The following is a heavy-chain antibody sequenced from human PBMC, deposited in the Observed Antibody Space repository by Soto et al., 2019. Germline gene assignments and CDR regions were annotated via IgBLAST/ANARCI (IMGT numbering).Heavy chain of an antibody. CDR3: ARGGASAAARVLNWFDP. V-gene: IGHV1-18*01. CDR2: ISAYNGDT. CDR1: GYTFTSYG. Sequence: QVQLVQSGAEVKKPGASVRVSCKASGYTFTSYGITWVRQAPGQGLEWMGWISAYNGDTNYAQKLQGRVTMTTDTSTSTAYMERRSLRSDDTAIYYCARGGASAAARVLNWFDPWGQGTLVTVSS. D-gene: IGHD2-2*01. J-gene: IGHJ5*02.